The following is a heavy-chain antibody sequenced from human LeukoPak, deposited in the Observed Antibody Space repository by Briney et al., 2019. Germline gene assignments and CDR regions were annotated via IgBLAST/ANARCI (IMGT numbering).Heavy chain of an antibody. J-gene: IGHJ3*02. Sequence: GGSLRLSCAASGFTFSIYAMSWVRQAPGKGLEWVSVISGSGGRTYYADSVKGRFTISRDNSKNTLSLQMNSLRAEDTAVYYCARDTYDILTGYYKWAFDIWGQGTMVTVSS. V-gene: IGHV3-23*01. D-gene: IGHD3-9*01. CDR1: GFTFSIYA. CDR3: ARDTYDILTGYYKWAFDI. CDR2: ISGSGGRT.